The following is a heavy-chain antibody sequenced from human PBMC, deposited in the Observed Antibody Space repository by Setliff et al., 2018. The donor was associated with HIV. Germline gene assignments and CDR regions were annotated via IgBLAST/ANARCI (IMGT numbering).Heavy chain of an antibody. D-gene: IGHD5-12*01. Sequence: GGSLRLSCVASGLKFDDFGMSWVRQVPGKGLEWVSGVHWNGGRVGYADSVKGRFTVSRGNAKNSVYLQMNSLRVEDTGLYYCARLGYNGYSTNYWGQGIPVTVSS. CDR1: GLKFDDFG. CDR2: VHWNGGRV. J-gene: IGHJ4*02. V-gene: IGHV3-20*04. CDR3: ARLGYNGYSTNY.